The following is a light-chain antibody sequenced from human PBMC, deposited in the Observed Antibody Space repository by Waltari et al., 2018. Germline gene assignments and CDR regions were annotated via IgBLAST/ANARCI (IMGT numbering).Light chain of an antibody. Sequence: EIVSTQSPDTLSLSPGERATLSCRASQSISNNYLAWYQAKPGQAPRLLIYAVSHRATGIPDRFSGGGSGTDFTLTISRLEPEDFAVYYCQQFGGSPKYTFGQGTKLEIK. V-gene: IGKV3-20*01. CDR1: QSISNNY. J-gene: IGKJ2*01. CDR3: QQFGGSPKYT. CDR2: AVS.